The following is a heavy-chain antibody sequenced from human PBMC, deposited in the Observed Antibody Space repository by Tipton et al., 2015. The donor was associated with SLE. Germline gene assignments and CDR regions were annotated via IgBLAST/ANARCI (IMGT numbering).Heavy chain of an antibody. V-gene: IGHV4-39*07. CDR2: IYHSGST. Sequence: TLSLTCTVSGGSISSSSYYWGWIRQPPGKGLEWIGSIYHSGSTYYNPPLKSRVTISVDTSKNQFSLKLSSVTAADTAGYYCASAVVVNNDWYFDLWGRGTLVTVSS. J-gene: IGHJ2*01. D-gene: IGHD3-22*01. CDR3: ASAVVVNNDWYFDL. CDR1: GGSISSSSYY.